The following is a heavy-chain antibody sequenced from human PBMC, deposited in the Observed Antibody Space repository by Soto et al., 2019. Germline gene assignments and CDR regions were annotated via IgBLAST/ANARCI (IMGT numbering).Heavy chain of an antibody. CDR3: ARAQDEGYCSGGSCYRLDP. D-gene: IGHD2-15*01. V-gene: IGHV4-31*03. J-gene: IGHJ5*02. CDR2: IYYGGST. Sequence: PSETVSLTCTVSGGSISSDGYYLSWIRQHPGKGLEWIGYIYYGGSTYYNPSLKSRVTISVDTSKNQFSLKLSSVTAADTAVYYCARAQDEGYCSGGSCYRLDPWGQGTLVTVSS. CDR1: GGSISSDGYY.